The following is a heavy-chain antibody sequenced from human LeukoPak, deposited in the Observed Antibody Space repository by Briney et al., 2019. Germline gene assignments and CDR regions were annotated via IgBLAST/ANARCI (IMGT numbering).Heavy chain of an antibody. J-gene: IGHJ4*01. Sequence: GASVKVSCKVSGYSLTDFSINWVRQAPGKGFEWMGGFAPEDGERIYAQKFQGRVTMTEDTSADTAYVELGSLKSEDTAVYFCTAGVAVSRWYYFDYWGQGTLVTVSS. CDR2: FAPEDGER. CDR3: TAGVAVSRWYYFDY. CDR1: GYSLTDFS. D-gene: IGHD6-13*01. V-gene: IGHV1-24*01.